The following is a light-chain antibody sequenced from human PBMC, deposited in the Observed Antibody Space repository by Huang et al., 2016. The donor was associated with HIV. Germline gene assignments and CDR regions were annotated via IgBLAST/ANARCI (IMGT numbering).Light chain of an antibody. Sequence: EIVMTQSPATLSVSPCERATLSCRASQSVSSNLAWYQQKPGHAPRLLIYGASPRATGIPARFSGSGSGTEFTLTISSLQSEDFAVYYCQQYTNWPRTFGQGTRLEIK. J-gene: IGKJ5*01. CDR3: QQYTNWPRT. CDR1: QSVSSN. CDR2: GAS. V-gene: IGKV3-15*01.